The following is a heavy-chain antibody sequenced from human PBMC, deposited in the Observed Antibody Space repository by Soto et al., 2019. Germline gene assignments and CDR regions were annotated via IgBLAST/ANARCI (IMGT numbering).Heavy chain of an antibody. CDR2: IYHSGST. D-gene: IGHD3-22*01. J-gene: IGHJ5*02. V-gene: IGHV4-30-2*01. CDR3: ARYRKNYYDSSGYYYWFDP. Sequence: SETLSLTCAVSGGSISSGGYSWSWIRQPPGKGLEWIGYIYHSGSTYYNPSLKSRVTISVDRSKNQFSPKLSSVTAADTAVYYCARYRKNYYDSSGYYYWFDPWGQGTLVTVSA. CDR1: GGSISSGGYS.